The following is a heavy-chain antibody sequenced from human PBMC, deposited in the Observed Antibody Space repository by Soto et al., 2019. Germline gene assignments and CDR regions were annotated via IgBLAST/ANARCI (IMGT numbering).Heavy chain of an antibody. V-gene: IGHV4-59*01. CDR2: IYYSGST. Sequence: SETLSLTCTVSGGSISSYYWSWIRQPPGKGLEWIGYIYYSGSTNYNPSLKSRVTISVDTSKNQFSLKLSSVTAADTAVYYCARGGPFFDYWGQGTLVTVSS. D-gene: IGHD2-15*01. J-gene: IGHJ4*02. CDR1: GGSISSYY. CDR3: ARGGPFFDY.